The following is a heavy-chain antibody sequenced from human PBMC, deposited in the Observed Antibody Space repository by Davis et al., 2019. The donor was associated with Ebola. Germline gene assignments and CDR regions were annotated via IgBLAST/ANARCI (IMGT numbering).Heavy chain of an antibody. CDR2: VDHSGRT. D-gene: IGHD6-13*01. CDR3: ARRYSISWYDL. J-gene: IGHJ5*02. V-gene: IGHV4-34*01. CDR1: GGSFSGYY. Sequence: MPSETLSLTCAVYGGSFSGYYWSWIRQPPGKGLEWIGEVDHSGRTNYNPSFRSRVTVSIDTSKNQFSLELNSLTAADTAVYYCARRYSISWYDLWGQGTLVTVSS.